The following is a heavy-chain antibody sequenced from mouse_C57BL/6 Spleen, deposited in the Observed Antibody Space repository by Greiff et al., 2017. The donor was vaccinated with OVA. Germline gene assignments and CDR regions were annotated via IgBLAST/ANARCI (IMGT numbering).Heavy chain of an antibody. D-gene: IGHD2-3*01. CDR2: INYDGSST. V-gene: IGHV5-16*02. CDR1: GFTFSDYY. Sequence: DVQLVESEGGLVQPGSSMKLSCTASGFTFSDYYMAWVRQVPEKGLEWVANINYDGSSTYYLDSLKSRFIISRDNAKNILYLQMSSLKSEDTATYYCARRSYDGYFWYFDVWGTGTTVTVSS. J-gene: IGHJ1*03. CDR3: ARRSYDGYFWYFDV.